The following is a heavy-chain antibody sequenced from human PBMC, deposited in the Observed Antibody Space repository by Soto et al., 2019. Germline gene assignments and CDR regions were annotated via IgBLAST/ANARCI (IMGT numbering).Heavy chain of an antibody. J-gene: IGHJ4*02. Sequence: ASVKVSCKASGYAFTSYDINWVRQATGQGLEWMGGMNPNFGTTGYAQKFQGRVTITADESTSTAYMELSSLRSEDTAVYYCAIEYSSSPPYYPIGYWGQGTLVTVSS. CDR1: GYAFTSYD. CDR3: AIEYSSSPPYYPIGY. V-gene: IGHV1-69*13. CDR2: MNPNFGTT. D-gene: IGHD6-6*01.